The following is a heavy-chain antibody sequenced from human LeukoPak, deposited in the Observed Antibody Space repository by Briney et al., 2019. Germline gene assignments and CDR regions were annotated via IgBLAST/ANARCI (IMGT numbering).Heavy chain of an antibody. CDR2: IDYSGST. Sequence: SETLSLTCTVSGGSISSYYWSWIRQPPGKGLEWIGSIDYSGSTYYNPSLKSRVTISVDTSKNQFSLNLSSVTAADTAVYYCARTITVIKRYFDFWGQGTLVTVSS. D-gene: IGHD3-22*01. J-gene: IGHJ4*02. CDR3: ARTITVIKRYFDF. CDR1: GGSISSYY. V-gene: IGHV4-39*01.